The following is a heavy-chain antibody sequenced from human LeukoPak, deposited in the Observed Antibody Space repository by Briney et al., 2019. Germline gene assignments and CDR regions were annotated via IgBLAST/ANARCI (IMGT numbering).Heavy chain of an antibody. CDR1: GGSISSYY. CDR2: IYTSGST. V-gene: IGHV4-4*07. CDR3: ARDLLDYDFWSGSLLGAFDI. Sequence: SETLSLTCTVSGGSISSYYWSWIRQPAGKGLEWIGRIYTSGSTNYNPSLKSRVTISVDKSKNQFSLKLSSVTAADAAVYYCARDLLDYDFWSGSLLGAFDIWGQGTMVTVSS. D-gene: IGHD3-3*01. J-gene: IGHJ3*02.